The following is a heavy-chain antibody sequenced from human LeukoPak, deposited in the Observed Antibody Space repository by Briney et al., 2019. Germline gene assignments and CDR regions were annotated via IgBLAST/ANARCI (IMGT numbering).Heavy chain of an antibody. CDR1: GFTFSSYW. CDR3: AREVTRVVDY. J-gene: IGHJ4*02. V-gene: IGHV3-74*01. D-gene: IGHD4-23*01. CDR2: MNSDGSSR. Sequence: GGSLRLSCAASGFTFSSYWMHWVRQAPGKGLVWVSRMNSDGSSRNYADSVKGRFTISRDNARNTLYLQMNSLRAEDTAVYYCAREVTRVVDYWGQGTLVTVSS.